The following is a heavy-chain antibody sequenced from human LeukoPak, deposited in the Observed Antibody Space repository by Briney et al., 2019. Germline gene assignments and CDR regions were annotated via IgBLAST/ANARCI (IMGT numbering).Heavy chain of an antibody. D-gene: IGHD3-9*01. CDR1: GYSFTSYW. V-gene: IGHV5-51*01. CDR3: ARLYYDILTGYYNDY. J-gene: IGHJ4*02. Sequence: PGESLKISCKGSGYSFTSYWIGWVRQMPGKGLEWMGIIYPGDSDTRYSPSFQGQVTISADKSISTAYLQWSSLKASDTAMCYCARLYYDILTGYYNDYWGQGTLVTVSS. CDR2: IYPGDSDT.